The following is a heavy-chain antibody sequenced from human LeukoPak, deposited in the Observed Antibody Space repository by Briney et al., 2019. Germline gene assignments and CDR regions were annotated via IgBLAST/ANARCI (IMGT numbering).Heavy chain of an antibody. V-gene: IGHV4-30-2*01. D-gene: IGHD2-8*01. J-gene: IGHJ4*01. CDR3: ATTDEVMAFDF. CDR1: GASVSSGGYY. Sequence: SQTLSLTCTVSGASVSSGGYYWDWVRQPPGKGLEWIGFIYENGSTYYNPSLSSRVTISLDRSKNQFSLRLNSVTAADTAVYYCATTDEVMAFDFWGHGALVTVSS. CDR2: IYENGST.